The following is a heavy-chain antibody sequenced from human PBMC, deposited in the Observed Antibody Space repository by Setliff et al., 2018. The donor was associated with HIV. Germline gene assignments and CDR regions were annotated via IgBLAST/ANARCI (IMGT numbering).Heavy chain of an antibody. J-gene: IGHJ4*02. D-gene: IGHD7-27*01. V-gene: IGHV4-31*03. CDR3: ARQPSWGSIDY. CDR2: IYYSGTT. CDR1: GGSISSGGYY. Sequence: SETLSLTCTVSGGSISSGGYYWSWIRQHPGKGLEWIGYIYYSGTTHYNPSLKSRVFISVDTSKNQFSLKLSSVTAADTAVYYCARQPSWGSIDYWGQGTLVTAPQ.